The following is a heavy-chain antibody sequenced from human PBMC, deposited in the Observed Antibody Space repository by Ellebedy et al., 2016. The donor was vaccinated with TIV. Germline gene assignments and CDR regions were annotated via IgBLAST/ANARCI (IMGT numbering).Heavy chain of an antibody. Sequence: GESLKISCAASGFPFSNYDMHWVRQATGKGLEWVSGMGTAGDTYYPGAVKGRFTITRENAKNSLFLQMNSLRDGDAAVYYCARGRYGPWGQGTLVTVSS. D-gene: IGHD3-10*01. CDR1: GFPFSNYD. V-gene: IGHV3-13*01. CDR3: ARGRYGP. CDR2: MGTAGDT. J-gene: IGHJ5*02.